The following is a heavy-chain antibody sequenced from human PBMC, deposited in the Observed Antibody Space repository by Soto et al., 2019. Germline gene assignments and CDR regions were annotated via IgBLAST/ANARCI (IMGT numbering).Heavy chain of an antibody. CDR3: AKEGRYFDWLHLRYYYYYMDV. CDR2: ISYDGSNK. CDR1: GFTFSSYG. V-gene: IGHV3-30*18. D-gene: IGHD3-9*01. Sequence: GGSLRLSCAASGFTFSSYGMHWVRQAPGKGLEWVAVISYDGSNKYYADSVKGRFTISRDNSKNTLYLQMNSLRAEDTAVYYCAKEGRYFDWLHLRYYYYYMDVWGKGTTVTVSS. J-gene: IGHJ6*03.